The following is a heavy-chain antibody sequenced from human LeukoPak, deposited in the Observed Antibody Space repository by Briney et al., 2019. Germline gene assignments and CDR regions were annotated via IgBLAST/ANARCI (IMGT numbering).Heavy chain of an antibody. V-gene: IGHV1-8*03. CDR3: ARGIAAADDAFDI. CDR2: MNPNSGNT. J-gene: IGHJ3*02. CDR1: GYTFTSYD. Sequence: ASVKVSCKASGYTFTSYDINWVRQATGQGLEWMGWMNPNSGNTGYAQKFQGRVTITRSTSISTAYMELSSLRSEDTAVYYCARGIAAADDAFDIWGQGTMVTVSS. D-gene: IGHD6-13*01.